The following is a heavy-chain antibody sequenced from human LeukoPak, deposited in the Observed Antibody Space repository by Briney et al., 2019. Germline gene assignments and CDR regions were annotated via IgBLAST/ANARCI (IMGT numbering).Heavy chain of an antibody. D-gene: IGHD6-19*01. CDR2: ISSSSSYI. CDR3: ATGSSGWSNTDSGAFDI. CDR1: GFTFSSYT. Sequence: GGSLRLSCAASGFTFSSYTMNWVRQAPGKGLEWVSSISSSSSYIYYADSVKGRFTISRDNAKNSLFLQMNSLRAEDTAVYYCATGSSGWSNTDSGAFDIWGQGTMVTVSS. J-gene: IGHJ3*02. V-gene: IGHV3-21*01.